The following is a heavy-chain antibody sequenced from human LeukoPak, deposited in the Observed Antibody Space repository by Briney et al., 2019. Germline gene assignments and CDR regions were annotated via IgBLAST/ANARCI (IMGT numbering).Heavy chain of an antibody. CDR3: ARLGTDDYYMDV. CDR1: GFTFSSYA. CDR2: ISANAGGT. J-gene: IGHJ6*03. Sequence: GGSLRLSCAASGFTFSSYAMHWVRQAPGEGLEYVSAISANAGGTYYANSVKGRFTISRDNSKNTLFLQMGSLRADDMAVYYCARLGTDDYYMDVWGKGTTVTVSS. V-gene: IGHV3-64*01. D-gene: IGHD3-16*01.